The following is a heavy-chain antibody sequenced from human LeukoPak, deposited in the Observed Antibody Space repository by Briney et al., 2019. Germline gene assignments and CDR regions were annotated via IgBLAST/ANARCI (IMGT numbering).Heavy chain of an antibody. CDR2: TRSSDAGK. Sequence: GGSLRLSCTVSGFSLTTYALSWVRRAPGKGWEWVSATRSSDAGKYYADSVRGRFTISRDNSRNTMYLQMNSLRVEDAAVYYCAKAPVTSCRGAFCYPFDSWGQGTLVTVSS. CDR1: GFSLTTYA. D-gene: IGHD2-15*01. CDR3: AKAPVTSCRGAFCYPFDS. V-gene: IGHV3-23*01. J-gene: IGHJ4*02.